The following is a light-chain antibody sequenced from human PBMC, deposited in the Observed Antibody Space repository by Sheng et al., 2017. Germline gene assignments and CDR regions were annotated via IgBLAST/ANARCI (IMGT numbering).Light chain of an antibody. V-gene: IGKV3-15*01. J-gene: IGKJ1*01. CDR3: QQYNNWWRT. CDR1: QSVSSN. Sequence: EIVLTQSPGTLSLSPGERATLSCRASQSVSSNLAWYQQKPGQAPRLLIYGASTRATGIPARFSGSGSGTEFTLTISSLQSEDFAVYYCQQYNNWWRTFGQGTKVEIK. CDR2: GAS.